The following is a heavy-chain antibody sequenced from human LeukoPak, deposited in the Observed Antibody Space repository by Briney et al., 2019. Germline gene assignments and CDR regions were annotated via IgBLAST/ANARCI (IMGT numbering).Heavy chain of an antibody. CDR1: GGTFSSYA. Sequence: ASVKVSCTASGGTFSSYAISWVRQAPGQGLEWMGGIIPIFGTANYAQKFQGRVTITADKSTSTAYMELSSLRSEDTAVYYCARDFPTVEQLGDAFDIWGQGTMVTVSS. CDR2: IIPIFGTA. J-gene: IGHJ3*02. CDR3: ARDFPTVEQLGDAFDI. D-gene: IGHD6-6*01. V-gene: IGHV1-69*06.